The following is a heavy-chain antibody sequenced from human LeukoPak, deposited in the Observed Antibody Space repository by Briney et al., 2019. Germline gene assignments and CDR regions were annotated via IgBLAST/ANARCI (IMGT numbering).Heavy chain of an antibody. CDR3: AREKTDYGDSYNWFDP. J-gene: IGHJ5*02. V-gene: IGHV3-20*01. D-gene: IGHD4-17*01. Sequence: GGSLRLSCEASGFSFDDYGMSRVRQVPGKGLEWVSGINWNGGSTGYVDSVKGRFTISRDNAKNSLYLQMNSLRAEDTALYHCAREKTDYGDSYNWFDPWGQGTLVIVSS. CDR2: INWNGGST. CDR1: GFSFDDYG.